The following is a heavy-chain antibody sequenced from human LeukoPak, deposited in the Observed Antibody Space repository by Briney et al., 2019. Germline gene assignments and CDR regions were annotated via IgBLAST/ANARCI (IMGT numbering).Heavy chain of an antibody. D-gene: IGHD1-26*01. V-gene: IGHV3-7*01. Sequence: GGSVRLSCAVSGFTFCTYWMAWVPGATGKGGEWVANIKEDESAKHQADSVKGRFTISRDNAQNSVYLQMGSLRGEDTAVYYCARDVGGSLDNWGQGTLVTVSS. J-gene: IGHJ4*02. CDR1: GFTFCTYW. CDR2: IKEDESAK. CDR3: ARDVGGSLDN.